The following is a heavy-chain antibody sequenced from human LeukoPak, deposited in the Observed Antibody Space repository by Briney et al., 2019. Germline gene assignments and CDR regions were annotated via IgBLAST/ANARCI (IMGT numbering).Heavy chain of an antibody. D-gene: IGHD3-16*01. CDR3: ARGNYDYVWGSYCDY. V-gene: IGHV3-64*01. J-gene: IGHJ4*02. Sequence: GGSLRLSCAASGFTFSSYAMHWVRQAPGKGLEYVSAIGSNGGSTYYANSVKGRFTISRDNSKNTLYLQMGSLRAEDMAVYYCARGNYDYVWGSYCDYWGQGTLVTVSS. CDR1: GFTFSSYA. CDR2: IGSNGGST.